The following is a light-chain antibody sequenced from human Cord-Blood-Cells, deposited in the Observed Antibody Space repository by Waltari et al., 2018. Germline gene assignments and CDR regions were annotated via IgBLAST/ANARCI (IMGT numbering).Light chain of an antibody. V-gene: IGKV3-20*01. J-gene: IGKJ1*01. CDR3: QQYGSSWT. CDR1: QRVSSSY. Sequence: ELVLTQSPGTLSLSPGERATLSCRASQRVSSSYLAWYQQQPGQAPRLLIYGASSRATGIPDRFSGSGSGTDFTLTISRLEPEDFAVYYCQQYGSSWTFGQGTKVEIK. CDR2: GAS.